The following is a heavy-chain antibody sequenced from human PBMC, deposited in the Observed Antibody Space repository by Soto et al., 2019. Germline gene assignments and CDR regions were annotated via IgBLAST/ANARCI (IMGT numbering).Heavy chain of an antibody. CDR1: GGSISSGGYY. D-gene: IGHD2-2*01. V-gene: IGHV4-31*03. Sequence: TSETLSLTCTVSGGSISSGGYYWSWIRQHPGKGLEWIGYIYYSGSTYYNPSLKSRVTISVDTSKNQFSLKLSSVTAADTAVYYCARESVVVPAATNWFDPWGQGTLVTVSS. J-gene: IGHJ5*02. CDR2: IYYSGST. CDR3: ARESVVVPAATNWFDP.